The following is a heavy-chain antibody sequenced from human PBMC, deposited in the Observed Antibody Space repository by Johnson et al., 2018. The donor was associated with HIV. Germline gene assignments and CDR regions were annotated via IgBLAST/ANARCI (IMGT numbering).Heavy chain of an antibody. Sequence: VQLVESGGGVVRPGGSLRLSCAASGFTFSSYAMSWVRQAPGKRLEWVSAIGTAGDTYYPGSVKGRFTISRENAKNSLYLQMNSLRAEDTAIYYCARGRGALDIWGQGTMVTVSS. J-gene: IGHJ3*02. CDR1: GFTFSSYA. CDR3: ARGRGALDI. CDR2: IGTAGDT. V-gene: IGHV3-13*01. D-gene: IGHD3-16*01.